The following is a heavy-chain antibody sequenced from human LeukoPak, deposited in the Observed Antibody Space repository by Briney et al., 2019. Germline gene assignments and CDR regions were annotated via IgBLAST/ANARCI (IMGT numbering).Heavy chain of an antibody. Sequence: ASVKVSCKASGYTFTGYYMHWVRQAPGQGLEWMGWINPNSGGTNYAQKFQGRVTMTRDTSISTAYMELSRLRSDDPAVYYCARDHGSSWGIDFHYGAREPLVTVP. CDR1: GYTFTGYY. CDR3: ARDHGSSWGIDFHY. D-gene: IGHD6-13*01. J-gene: IGHJ4*02. V-gene: IGHV1-2*02. CDR2: INPNSGGT.